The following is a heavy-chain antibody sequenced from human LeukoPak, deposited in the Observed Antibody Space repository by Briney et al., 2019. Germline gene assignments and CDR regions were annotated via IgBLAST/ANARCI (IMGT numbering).Heavy chain of an antibody. J-gene: IGHJ6*03. CDR2: MNPKTDNT. Sequence: ASVKVSCKASSFIFNNYGISWVRQAPGQGLEWMGWMNPKTDNTEYAQKFQGRVTLTWTTSLSTAYMELSSLKSEDTAVYFCARGSVDTAMVHPYRHYYYMVVWGKGTTVTISS. CDR1: SFIFNNYG. V-gene: IGHV1-8*02. CDR3: ARGSVDTAMVHPYRHYYYMVV. D-gene: IGHD5-18*01.